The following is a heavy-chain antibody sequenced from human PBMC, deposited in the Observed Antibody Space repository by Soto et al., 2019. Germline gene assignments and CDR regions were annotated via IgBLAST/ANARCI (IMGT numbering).Heavy chain of an antibody. Sequence: QVQLLESGGGVVQPWRSLRLSWAASGFTFSSYGMHWVRQAPGKGLEWVAVIWYDGSNKYYADSVKGRLTISRDNSKKTMYLKMNSLKAEDTAVYYCARDHQVLRYFDWLPNGLDYWGQGPLVTVSS. D-gene: IGHD3-9*01. J-gene: IGHJ4*02. V-gene: IGHV3-33*01. CDR3: ARDHQVLRYFDWLPNGLDY. CDR1: GFTFSSYG. CDR2: IWYDGSNK.